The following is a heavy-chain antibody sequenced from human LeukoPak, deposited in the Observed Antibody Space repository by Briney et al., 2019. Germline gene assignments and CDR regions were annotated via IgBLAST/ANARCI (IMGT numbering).Heavy chain of an antibody. CDR2: IYHSGST. CDR3: ARGGLTSGNYPFDY. Sequence: SETLSLTCAVSGGSISSSNWWSWVRPPPGKGLEWIGEIYHSGSTTYNPSLKSRVTISVDKSKNQFSLKLSSVTAADTAVYYCARGGLTSGNYPFDYWGQGTLVTVSS. CDR1: GGSISSSNW. D-gene: IGHD1-26*01. V-gene: IGHV4-4*02. J-gene: IGHJ4*02.